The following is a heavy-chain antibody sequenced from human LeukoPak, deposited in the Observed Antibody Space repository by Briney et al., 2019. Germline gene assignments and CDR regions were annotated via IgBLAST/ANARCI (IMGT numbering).Heavy chain of an antibody. J-gene: IGHJ3*02. CDR3: ARHYYDFWSRYSPYPYDAFDI. Sequence: SETLSLTCAVSGYSISSGYYWGWIRQPPGKGLEWIGSIYHSGSTYYDPSLKSRVTISVDTSKNQLSLKLSSVTAADTAVYYCARHYYDFWSRYSPYPYDAFDIWGQGTMVTVSS. D-gene: IGHD3-3*01. CDR1: GYSISSGYY. CDR2: IYHSGST. V-gene: IGHV4-38-2*01.